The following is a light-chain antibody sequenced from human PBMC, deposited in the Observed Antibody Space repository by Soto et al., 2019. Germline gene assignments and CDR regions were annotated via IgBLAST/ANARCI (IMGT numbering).Light chain of an antibody. V-gene: IGKV3-20*01. Sequence: EIVLTQSPGTLSLSPGERATLSCRASQSVSSSYLSWYQQKPGQAPRLLIYGASSSATGIPDRFSSSGSGTDFTLTISRLEQEDVAVYYCQQYGSSRWTFGQGTKVEIK. CDR1: QSVSSSY. CDR3: QQYGSSRWT. CDR2: GAS. J-gene: IGKJ1*01.